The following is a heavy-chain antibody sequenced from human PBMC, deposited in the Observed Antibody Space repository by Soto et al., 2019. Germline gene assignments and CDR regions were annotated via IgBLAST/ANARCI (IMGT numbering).Heavy chain of an antibody. J-gene: IGHJ5*02. CDR1: GGSFSGYY. CDR2: INHSGST. Sequence: SETLSLTCAVYGGSFSGYYWSWIRQPPGKGLEWIGEINHSGSTNYNPSLKSRVTISVDTSKNQFSLKLSSVTAADTAVYYCARGGPLIAAAGTGHWFDPWGQGTLVTVSS. CDR3: ARGGPLIAAAGTGHWFDP. D-gene: IGHD6-13*01. V-gene: IGHV4-34*01.